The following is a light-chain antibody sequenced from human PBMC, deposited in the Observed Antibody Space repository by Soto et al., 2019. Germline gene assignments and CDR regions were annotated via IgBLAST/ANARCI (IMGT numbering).Light chain of an antibody. Sequence: EIVMTQSPATLSVSPGERATLSCRASQSVSSNLAWYQQKPGQAPRLLIYGESTRATGIPARFSGSGSGTEFTLTISSLQSEDFAVYYCQKYNNWPLYTFGQGTKLEIK. V-gene: IGKV3-15*01. CDR2: GES. CDR1: QSVSSN. J-gene: IGKJ2*01. CDR3: QKYNNWPLYT.